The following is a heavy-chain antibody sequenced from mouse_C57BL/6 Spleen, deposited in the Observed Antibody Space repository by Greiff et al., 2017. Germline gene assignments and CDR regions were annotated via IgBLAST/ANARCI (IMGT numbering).Heavy chain of an antibody. CDR3: ARSLYGSSSYYYAMDY. CDR2: INPYNGDT. Sequence: EVQLQQSGPELVKPGDSVKISCKASGYSFTGYFMNWVMQSHGKSLEWIGRINPYNGDTFYNQKFKGKAKLTVDKSSSTAHMELRSLTSEDSAVYYCARSLYGSSSYYYAMDYWGQGTSVTVSS. D-gene: IGHD1-1*01. J-gene: IGHJ4*01. CDR1: GYSFTGYF. V-gene: IGHV1-20*01.